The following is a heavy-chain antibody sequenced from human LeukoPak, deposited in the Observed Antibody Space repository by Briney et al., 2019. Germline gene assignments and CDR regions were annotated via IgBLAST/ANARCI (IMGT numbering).Heavy chain of an antibody. J-gene: IGHJ3*02. Sequence: GGFLRLSCAASGFTFSNAWMSWVRQAPGKGLEWVGRIKSKTDGGTTDYAAPVKGRFTISRDDSKNTLYLQMNSLKTEDTAVYYCTTFGYYDSSGENAFDIWGQGTMVTVSS. D-gene: IGHD3-22*01. CDR2: IKSKTDGGTT. CDR3: TTFGYYDSSGENAFDI. CDR1: GFTFSNAW. V-gene: IGHV3-15*01.